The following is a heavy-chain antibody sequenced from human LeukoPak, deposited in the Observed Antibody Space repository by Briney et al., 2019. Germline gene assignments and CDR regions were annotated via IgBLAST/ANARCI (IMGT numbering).Heavy chain of an antibody. CDR3: ARVAYYRVTADQITDAFDG. D-gene: IGHD2-21*02. CDR1: GFTFTKYA. CDR2: LYSDGTT. V-gene: IGHV3-66*01. J-gene: IGHJ3*01. Sequence: SGGSLRLSCVASGFTFTKYAMDWVRQAPGKGLQWVSVLYSDGTTYYADSVKGRFTISRDNSRSTLFLQMNSLRAEDTAVYFCARVAYYRVTADQITDAFDGWGRGTSVTVSS.